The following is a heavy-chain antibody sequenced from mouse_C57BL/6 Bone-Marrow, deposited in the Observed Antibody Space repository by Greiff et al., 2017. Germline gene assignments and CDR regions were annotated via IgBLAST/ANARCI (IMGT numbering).Heavy chain of an antibody. CDR2: INPSTGGT. J-gene: IGHJ2*01. CDR3: ARFNDYDFDY. V-gene: IGHV1-42*01. CDR1: GYSFTGYY. D-gene: IGHD2-4*01. Sequence: EVQVVESGPELVKPGASVKISCKASGYSFTGYYMNWVKQSPEKSLEWIGEINPSTGGTTYNQKFKAKATLTVDKSSSTAYMQLKSLTSEDSAVYYCARFNDYDFDYWGQGTTLTVSS.